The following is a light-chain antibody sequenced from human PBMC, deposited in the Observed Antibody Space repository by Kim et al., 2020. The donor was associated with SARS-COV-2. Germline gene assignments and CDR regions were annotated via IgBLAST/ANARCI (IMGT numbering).Light chain of an antibody. J-gene: IGKJ4*01. CDR3: HQYYGTPLT. V-gene: IGKV4-1*01. Sequence: DIVMTQSPDSLAVSLGERATINCMSSRSLLYTNHKDYLGWYQQKPGQPPKLLISWASTRESGVPDRFSGSGSGTDFTLTISSLQAEDVAVYYCHQYYGTPLTFGGGTKVDIK. CDR2: WAS. CDR1: RSLLYTNHKDY.